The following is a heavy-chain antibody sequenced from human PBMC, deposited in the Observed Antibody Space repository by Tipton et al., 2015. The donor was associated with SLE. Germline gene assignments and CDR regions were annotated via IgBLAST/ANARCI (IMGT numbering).Heavy chain of an antibody. J-gene: IGHJ4*02. CDR2: IKQDGSEK. Sequence: QLVQSGGGLVQPGGSLRLSCAASGFTFSSYWMSWVRQAPGKGLEWVANIKQDGSEKYYVDSVKGRFTISRDNAKNSLYLQMNSLRAEDTAVYYCARGTQWEVVIANYYFDYWGQGTLVTVSS. V-gene: IGHV3-7*01. D-gene: IGHD2-21*01. CDR1: GFTFSSYW. CDR3: ARGTQWEVVIANYYFDY.